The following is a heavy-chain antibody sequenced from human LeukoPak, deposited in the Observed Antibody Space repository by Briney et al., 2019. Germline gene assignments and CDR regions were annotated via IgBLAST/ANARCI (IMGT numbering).Heavy chain of an antibody. CDR1: GYTFTSYV. J-gene: IGHJ4*02. D-gene: IGHD1-26*01. CDR2: ISAYNGNT. Sequence: ASVKVSCKASGYTFTSYVISWVRQAPGQGLEWMGWISAYNGNTNYAQKLQGRVTMTTDTSTSTAYMELRSLRSDDTAVYYCARDVSFVGGSSIFDYWGPRTLVTVSS. V-gene: IGHV1-18*01. CDR3: ARDVSFVGGSSIFDY.